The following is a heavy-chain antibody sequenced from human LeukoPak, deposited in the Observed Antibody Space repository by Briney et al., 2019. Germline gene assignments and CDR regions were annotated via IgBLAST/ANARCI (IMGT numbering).Heavy chain of an antibody. V-gene: IGHV4-59*01. CDR1: GGSISSYY. CDR2: IYYSEST. Sequence: SETLSLTCTVSGGSISSYYWSWIRQPPGKGLEWIGYIYYSESTNYNPSLKSRVTISVDTSKNQFSLKLSSVTAADTAVYYCARSLGGDYSSSSRFVYWGQGTLVTVSS. D-gene: IGHD6-6*01. J-gene: IGHJ4*02. CDR3: ARSLGGDYSSSSRFVY.